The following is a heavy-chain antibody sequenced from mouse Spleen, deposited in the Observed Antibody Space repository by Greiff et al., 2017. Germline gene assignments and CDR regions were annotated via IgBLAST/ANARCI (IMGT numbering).Heavy chain of an antibody. CDR2: ISSGGGST. D-gene: IGHD2-3*01. CDR3: ARDTLYDGYLDY. Sequence: EVQGVESGGGLVKLGGSLKLSCAASGFTFSSYYMSWVRQTPEKRLEWVATISSGGGSTYYPDSVKGRFTISRDNAKNTLYLQMSSLNSEDTAVYYCARDTLYDGYLDYWGQGTTLTVSS. V-gene: IGHV5-12-1*01. CDR1: GFTFSSYY. J-gene: IGHJ2*01.